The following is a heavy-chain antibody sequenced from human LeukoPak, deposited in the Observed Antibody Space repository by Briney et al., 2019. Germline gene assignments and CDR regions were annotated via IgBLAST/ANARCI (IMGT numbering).Heavy chain of an antibody. Sequence: SETLSLTCSVSGGSISSSSYYWGWIRQPPGKGLEWIGSIYYSGSTYYNPSLKSRVTISVDTSKNQFSLKLSSVTAADTAVYYCARHLRTAMVPWGQGTLVTVSS. D-gene: IGHD5-18*01. CDR3: ARHLRTAMVP. V-gene: IGHV4-39*01. J-gene: IGHJ4*02. CDR1: GGSISSSSYY. CDR2: IYYSGST.